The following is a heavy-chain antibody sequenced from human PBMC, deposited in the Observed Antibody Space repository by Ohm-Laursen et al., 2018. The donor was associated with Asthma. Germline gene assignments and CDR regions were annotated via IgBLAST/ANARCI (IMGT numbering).Heavy chain of an antibody. D-gene: IGHD4-17*01. V-gene: IGHV3-9*01. CDR2: IRWNRDST. CDR3: VKTYGDFGDYYYSAMDV. J-gene: IGHJ6*02. CDR1: GFTFGDYA. Sequence: SLRLSCAAPGFTFGDYAMHWVRQRPGKGLEWVSGIRWNRDSTGYVDSVKGRLTISKDNAKNSLYLQMNSLRAEDTALYYCVKTYGDFGDYYYSAMDVWGQGTTVTVSS.